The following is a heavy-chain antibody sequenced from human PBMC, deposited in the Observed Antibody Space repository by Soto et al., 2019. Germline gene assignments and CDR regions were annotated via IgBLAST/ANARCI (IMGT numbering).Heavy chain of an antibody. J-gene: IGHJ4*02. CDR2: IYYSGST. V-gene: IGHV4-39*01. Sequence: TSETLSLTCTVSGGSISSSSYYWGWIRQPPGKGLEWIGSIYYSGSTYYNPSLKSRVTISVDTSKNQFSLKLSSVTAADTAVYYCARRQSSSWYPNPYFDYWGQGTLVTVSS. D-gene: IGHD6-13*01. CDR1: GGSISSSSYY. CDR3: ARRQSSSWYPNPYFDY.